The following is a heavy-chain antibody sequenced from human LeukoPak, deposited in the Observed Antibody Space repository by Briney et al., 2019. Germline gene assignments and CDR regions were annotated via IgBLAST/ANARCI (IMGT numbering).Heavy chain of an antibody. V-gene: IGHV3-30*01. CDR1: GFTFSSYA. D-gene: IGHD3-22*01. Sequence: RGSLRLSCAASGFTFSSYAMHWVRQAPGKGLEWVAVVSYDASTKNYADSAKGRFTISRDNSKDTVYLQMDSLRAEDTAVYYCAKDPSRYDSSGYYFYWGQGTLVTVSS. CDR2: VSYDASTK. J-gene: IGHJ4*02. CDR3: AKDPSRYDSSGYYFY.